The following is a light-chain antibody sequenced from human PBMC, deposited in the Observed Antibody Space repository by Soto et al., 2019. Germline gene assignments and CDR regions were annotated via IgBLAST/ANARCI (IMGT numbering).Light chain of an antibody. CDR3: CSYAGGYTHAV. Sequence: QSVLTQPRSVSGPPGQSVSISCSGTSSDVGTYNYVSWYQQHPGKAPKLMIYDVSKRPSGVPDRFSGSKSGNTASLTISGLQAEDEADYYCCSYAGGYTHAVFGRGTKVTVL. CDR2: DVS. V-gene: IGLV2-11*01. J-gene: IGLJ2*01. CDR1: SSDVGTYNY.